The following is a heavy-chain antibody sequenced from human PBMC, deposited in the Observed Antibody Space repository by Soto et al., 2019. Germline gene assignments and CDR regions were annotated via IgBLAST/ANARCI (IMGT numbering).Heavy chain of an antibody. V-gene: IGHV1-46*01. Sequence: GASVKVSCKASGYTFTRDQIHWVRQAPGQGLEWMGMTDPSGGKTNYAQKFQGRVTMTRDTSTSTVYMALSSLRSEDTAIYFCARVMRSLLSITALDTWGQGTLVTVSS. CDR1: GYTFTRDQ. CDR2: TDPSGGKT. J-gene: IGHJ5*02. CDR3: ARVMRSLLSITALDT. D-gene: IGHD5-18*01.